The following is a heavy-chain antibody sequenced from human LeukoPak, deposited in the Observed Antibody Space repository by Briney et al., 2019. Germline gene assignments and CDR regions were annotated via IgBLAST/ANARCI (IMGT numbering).Heavy chain of an antibody. CDR3: ARDLVVSAASYYGMDV. CDR2: INPSGAST. D-gene: IGHD2-2*01. J-gene: IGHJ6*02. CDR1: GYTSTGYY. V-gene: IGHV1-46*01. Sequence: AASVKVSCKASGYTSTGYYMHWVRQAPGQGLEWMGIINPSGASTSYAQKFQGRVTMTRDTSTSTVYMELSSLRSEDTAVYYCARDLVVSAASYYGMDVWGQGTTVTVSS.